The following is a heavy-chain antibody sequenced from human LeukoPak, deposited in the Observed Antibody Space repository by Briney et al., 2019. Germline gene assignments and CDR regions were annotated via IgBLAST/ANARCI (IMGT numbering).Heavy chain of an antibody. D-gene: IGHD4-17*01. CDR1: GFTFSSYG. V-gene: IGHV3-30*18. CDR2: ISYDGSNK. Sequence: PGGSLRLSCAASGFTFSSYGMHWVRQAPGKGLEWVAVISYDGSNKYYADSVKDRFTISRDNSKNTLYLQMNSLRAEDTAVYYCAKDGHGDYTAPGYYFDYWGQGTLVTVSS. CDR3: AKDGHGDYTAPGYYFDY. J-gene: IGHJ4*02.